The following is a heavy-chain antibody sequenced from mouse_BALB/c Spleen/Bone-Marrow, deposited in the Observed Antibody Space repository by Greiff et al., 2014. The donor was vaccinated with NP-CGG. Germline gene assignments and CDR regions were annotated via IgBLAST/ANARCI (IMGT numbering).Heavy chain of an antibody. Sequence: VQLKESEAELVKPGASVKLSCTASGFNIKDTYMHWVKQRPEQGLEWIGRIDPANGNTKYDPKFQGKATITADTSSNTAYLQLSSLTSEDTAVYYCAFYYYGSSLFAYWGQGTLVTVSA. J-gene: IGHJ3*01. CDR3: AFYYYGSSLFAY. V-gene: IGHV14-3*02. D-gene: IGHD1-1*01. CDR1: GFNIKDTY. CDR2: IDPANGNT.